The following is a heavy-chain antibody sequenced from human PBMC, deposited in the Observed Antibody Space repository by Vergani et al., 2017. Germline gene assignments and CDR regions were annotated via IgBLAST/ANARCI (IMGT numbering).Heavy chain of an antibody. CDR3: ARVSCSSTSCYQPFDY. CDR1: GASIRSSNYY. J-gene: IGHJ4*02. V-gene: IGHV4-39*01. D-gene: IGHD2-2*01. CDR2: IYYSGST. Sequence: QLQLQESGPGLVKPSATLSLTCSVSGASIRSSNYYWGWIRQPPGKGLEWIASIYYSGSTYYNPSLKSRVTISVDTSKNQFSLKLSSVTAADTAMYYCARVSCSSTSCYQPFDYWGQGTLVTVSS.